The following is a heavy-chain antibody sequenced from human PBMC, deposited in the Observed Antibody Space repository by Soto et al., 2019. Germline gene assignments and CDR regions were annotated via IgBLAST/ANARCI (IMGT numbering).Heavy chain of an antibody. CDR3: ARDKYDFWSGYKYYYGMDV. D-gene: IGHD3-3*01. Sequence: EVQLVESGGGLVQPGGSLRLSCAASGFTFSSYDMHWVRQATGKGLEWVSAIGTAGDTYYPGSVKGRFTISRENAKNSLYLQMNSLRAADTAVYYCARDKYDFWSGYKYYYGMDVWGQGTTVTVSS. V-gene: IGHV3-13*01. J-gene: IGHJ6*02. CDR1: GFTFSSYD. CDR2: IGTAGDT.